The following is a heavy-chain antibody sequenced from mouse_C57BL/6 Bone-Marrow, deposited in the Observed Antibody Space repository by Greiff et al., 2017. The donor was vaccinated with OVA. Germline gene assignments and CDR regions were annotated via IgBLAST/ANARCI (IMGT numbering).Heavy chain of an antibody. CDR3: ARRDAEGAY. CDR2: IDPSDSYT. CDR1: GYAFTNYL. V-gene: IGHV1-50*01. J-gene: IGHJ3*01. Sequence: VKLVESGAELVRPGTSVKVSCKASGYAFTNYLIEWVKQRPGQGLEWIGEIDPSDSYTNYNQKFKGKATLTVDTSSSTAYMQLSSLTSEDSAVYYCARRDAEGAYWGQGTLVTVSA.